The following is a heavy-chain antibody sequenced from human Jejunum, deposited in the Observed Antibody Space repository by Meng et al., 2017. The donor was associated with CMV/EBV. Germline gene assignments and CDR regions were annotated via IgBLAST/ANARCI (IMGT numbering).Heavy chain of an antibody. CDR3: AKVGSRYYFES. D-gene: IGHD3-10*01. CDR2: IKQDGSER. V-gene: IGHV3-7*01. Sequence: CAASGFTLTPYWMHWVRQAPGEGLEWVANIKQDGSERYYLDSVKGRFTISRDHAKNSLSLQMHSLRVEDTATYFCAKVGSRYYFESWGQGLLVTVSS. CDR1: GFTLTPYW. J-gene: IGHJ4*02.